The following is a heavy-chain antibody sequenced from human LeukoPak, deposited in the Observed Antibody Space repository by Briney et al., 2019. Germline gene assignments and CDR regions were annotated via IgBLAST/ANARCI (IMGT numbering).Heavy chain of an antibody. V-gene: IGHV4-59*01. CDR3: ARGGDSSGYLNHYYYGMDV. D-gene: IGHD5-18*01. CDR1: GGSTRNYY. CDR2: IHYSGSI. Sequence: SETLSLTCIVSGGSTRNYYWNWIRQSPGKGLEWIGFIHYSGSIYYRPTLKSRVTMSVDTSKNQFSLKLTSVTAADTAVYYCARGGDSSGYLNHYYYGMDVWGQGTTVTVSS. J-gene: IGHJ6*02.